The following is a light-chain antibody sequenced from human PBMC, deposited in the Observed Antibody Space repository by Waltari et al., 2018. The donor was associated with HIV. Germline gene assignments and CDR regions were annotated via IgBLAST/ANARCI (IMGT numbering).Light chain of an antibody. CDR2: AAS. V-gene: IGKV1-39*01. CDR1: ETISTY. Sequence: DIQMTQSPSSLSASLGDRVIITCPASETISTYLNWYQQRPGRAPNLLIYAASTLQSVVPSRFSGSGSGTDFTLTINSLQPEDFAIYFCQQAYKGLTFGPGTKVDV. J-gene: IGKJ3*01. CDR3: QQAYKGLT.